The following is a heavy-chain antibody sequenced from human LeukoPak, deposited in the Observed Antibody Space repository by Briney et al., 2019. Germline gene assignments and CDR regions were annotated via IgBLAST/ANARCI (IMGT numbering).Heavy chain of an antibody. Sequence: PGGSLRLSCAASGFTFSSYGMSWVRQAPGKGLEWVSFMSGSGDSTYYADSVKGRFTISRDNSKNTLYLQMNSLRAEDTAVYYCAKTSYYYDSSGYWDYWGQGTLVTVSS. J-gene: IGHJ4*02. V-gene: IGHV3-23*01. D-gene: IGHD3-22*01. CDR2: MSGSGDST. CDR3: AKTSYYYDSSGYWDY. CDR1: GFTFSSYG.